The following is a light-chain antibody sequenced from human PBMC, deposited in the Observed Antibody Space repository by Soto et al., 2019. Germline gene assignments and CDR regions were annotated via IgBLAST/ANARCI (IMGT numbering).Light chain of an antibody. CDR1: QSVSSD. CDR2: GAS. Sequence: EIVMTQSPATLSVSPGERATLSCTASQSVSSDLAWFQQKPGQAPRLLIYGASTRATGIPARFSGSGSGTEFTLTISSLQSEDFAVYYCQHHNNLPITFGQGTRLEIK. J-gene: IGKJ5*01. V-gene: IGKV3-15*01. CDR3: QHHNNLPIT.